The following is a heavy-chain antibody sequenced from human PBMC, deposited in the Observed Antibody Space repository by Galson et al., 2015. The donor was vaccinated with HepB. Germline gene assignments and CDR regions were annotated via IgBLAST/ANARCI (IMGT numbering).Heavy chain of an antibody. D-gene: IGHD3-22*01. CDR2: IRYDGSNK. CDR3: AKDGSYENFQH. J-gene: IGHJ1*01. Sequence: SLRLSCAASGFTFSSYGMHWVRQAPGKGLEWVAFIRYDGSNKYYADSMKGRFTISRDNSKNTLYLQMNSLRAEDTAVYYCAKDGSYENFQHWGQGTLVTVSS. V-gene: IGHV3-30*02. CDR1: GFTFSSYG.